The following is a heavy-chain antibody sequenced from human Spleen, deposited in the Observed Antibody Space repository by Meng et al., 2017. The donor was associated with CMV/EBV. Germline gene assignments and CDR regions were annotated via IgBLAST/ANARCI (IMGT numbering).Heavy chain of an antibody. CDR3: AVGGETHGSWFDP. Sequence: CKPAGESFPNYATSWLRQAPGQGLEWVGGIVPILRTANYAQTFQGRATITTDESTGTVYMELNSLRSEDTAVYYCAVGGETHGSWFDPWGQGTLVTVSS. J-gene: IGHJ5*02. D-gene: IGHD3-16*01. CDR2: IVPILRTA. CDR1: GESFPNYA. V-gene: IGHV1-69*05.